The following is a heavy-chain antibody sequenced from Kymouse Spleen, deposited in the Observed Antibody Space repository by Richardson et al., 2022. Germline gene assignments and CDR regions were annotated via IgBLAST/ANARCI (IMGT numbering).Heavy chain of an antibody. CDR1: GGSISSSSYY. J-gene: IGHJ4*02. V-gene: IGHV4-39*01. D-gene: IGHD6-6*01. CDR2: IYYSGST. Sequence: QLQLQESGPGLVKPSETLSLTCTVSGGSISSSSYYWGWIRQPPGKGLEWIGSIYYSGSTYYNPSLKSRVTISVDTSKNQFSLKLSSVTAADTAVYYCARHEGIAARRDYWGQGTLVTVSS. CDR3: ARHEGIAARRDY.